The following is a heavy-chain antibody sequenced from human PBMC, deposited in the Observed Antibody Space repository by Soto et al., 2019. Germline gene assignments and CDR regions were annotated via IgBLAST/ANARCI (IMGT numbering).Heavy chain of an antibody. Sequence: PGGSLRLSCAASGFTFSSYGMHWVRQAPGKGLEWVALISYDGSNKYYADSVKGRFTISRDNSNNTLYLQMNSLRAEDTAMYYCAKASSSGALYYYYGLDVWGQGTTVTVSS. CDR3: AKASSSGALYYYYGLDV. V-gene: IGHV3-30*18. CDR1: GFTFSSYG. J-gene: IGHJ6*02. CDR2: ISYDGSNK. D-gene: IGHD6-6*01.